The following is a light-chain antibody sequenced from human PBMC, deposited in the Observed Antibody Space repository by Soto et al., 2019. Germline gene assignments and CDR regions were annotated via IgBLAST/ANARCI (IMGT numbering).Light chain of an antibody. Sequence: ELAQPPSVSVAPGQTDRITLGRNNIGAYSVYWYQQKPGQAPVLVVYDDTNRPSGIPGRFSGSNSGNTATLTISSVEAGDEAAYYCQVWDSDSDPSYVFGGGTKVTVL. V-gene: IGLV3-21*02. J-gene: IGLJ1*01. CDR3: QVWDSDSDPSYV. CDR1: NIGAYS. CDR2: DDT.